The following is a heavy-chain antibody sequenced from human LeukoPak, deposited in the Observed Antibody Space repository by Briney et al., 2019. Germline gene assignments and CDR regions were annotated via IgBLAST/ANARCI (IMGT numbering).Heavy chain of an antibody. CDR2: ISYDGSNK. V-gene: IGHV3-30-3*01. J-gene: IGHJ5*02. CDR3: ARGRYCSGGSCHSRNWFDP. Sequence: PGGSLRLSCAASGFTFSSYAMHWVRQAPGKGLEWVAVISYDGSNKYYADSVKGRFTISRDNSKNTLYLQMNSLRAEDTAVYYCARGRYCSGGSCHSRNWFDPWGQGTLVTVSS. CDR1: GFTFSSYA. D-gene: IGHD2-15*01.